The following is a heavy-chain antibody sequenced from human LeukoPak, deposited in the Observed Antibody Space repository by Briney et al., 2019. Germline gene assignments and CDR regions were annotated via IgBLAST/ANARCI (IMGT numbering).Heavy chain of an antibody. CDR3: AREAYGDPGYYMDV. D-gene: IGHD4-17*01. V-gene: IGHV4-59*01. CDR2: IYYSGST. J-gene: IGHJ6*03. CDR1: GGSISSYY. Sequence: SETLSLTCTVSGGSISSYYWSWIRQPPGKGLEWIGYIYYSGSTNYNPSLKSRVTISVDTSKNQFSLKLSSVTAAGTAVYYCAREAYGDPGYYMDVWGKGTTVTVSS.